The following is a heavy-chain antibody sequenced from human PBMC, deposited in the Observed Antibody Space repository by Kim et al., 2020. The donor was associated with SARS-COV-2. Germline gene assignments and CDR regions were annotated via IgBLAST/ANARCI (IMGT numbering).Heavy chain of an antibody. CDR3: ARADNIRAGMDV. CDR2: IIPILGIA. J-gene: IGHJ6*02. V-gene: IGHV1-69*04. Sequence: SVKVSCKASGGTFNSYAISWVRQAPGQGLEWMGRIIPILGIANYAQRFQGRVTITADKSTSTAYMELSSLISEDTAVYYCARADNIRAGMDVWGQGTTV. D-gene: IGHD3-9*01. CDR1: GGTFNSYA.